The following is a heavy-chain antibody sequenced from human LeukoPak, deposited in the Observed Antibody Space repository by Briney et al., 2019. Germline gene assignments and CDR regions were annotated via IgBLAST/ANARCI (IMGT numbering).Heavy chain of an antibody. D-gene: IGHD4-17*01. Sequence: GASLRLSCAASGFTFSGYAMSWVRQAPGKGLEWVSAISGSGGSTYYADSVKGRFTISRDNSKNTLYLQMNSLRAEDTAVYYCAKAFPKVTTGNYFDYWGQGTLVTVSS. V-gene: IGHV3-23*01. CDR1: GFTFSGYA. CDR2: ISGSGGST. CDR3: AKAFPKVTTGNYFDY. J-gene: IGHJ4*02.